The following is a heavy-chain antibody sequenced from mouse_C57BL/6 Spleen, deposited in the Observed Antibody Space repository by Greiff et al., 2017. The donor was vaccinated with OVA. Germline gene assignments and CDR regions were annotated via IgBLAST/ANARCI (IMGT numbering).Heavy chain of an antibody. CDR2: IHPYNDDT. J-gene: IGHJ1*03. CDR1: GYTFTTYP. D-gene: IGHD4-1*01. V-gene: IGHV1-47*01. CDR3: ARTVWDSYFDV. Sequence: QVQLQQSGAELVKPGASVKMSCKASGYTFTTYPIEWMKQKHGQSLEWIGNIHPYNDDTKYNQKFKGKATLTVEKSSSTAYLELSRLTSDDSAVDYCARTVWDSYFDVWGTGTTVTVSS.